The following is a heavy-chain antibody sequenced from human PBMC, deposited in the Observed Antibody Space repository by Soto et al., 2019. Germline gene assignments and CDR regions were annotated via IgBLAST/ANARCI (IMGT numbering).Heavy chain of an antibody. CDR3: ANTPAAMPYGMDV. J-gene: IGHJ6*02. V-gene: IGHV3-23*01. D-gene: IGHD2-2*01. CDR1: GFTFSSYA. CDR2: ISGSGGST. Sequence: PGGSLRLSCAASGFTFSSYAMSWVRQAPGKGLEWVSAISGSGGSTYYADSVKGRFTISRDNSKNTLYLQMNSLRAEDTAVYYCANTPAAMPYGMDVWGQGTTVTVSS.